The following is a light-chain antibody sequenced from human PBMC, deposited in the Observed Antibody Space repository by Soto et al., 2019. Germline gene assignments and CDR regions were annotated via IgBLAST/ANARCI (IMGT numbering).Light chain of an antibody. V-gene: IGKV1-5*01. CDR1: QSISSG. CDR3: QQYNSYSPWT. J-gene: IGKJ1*01. CDR2: DAS. Sequence: DMQMTQSPSTLSASVGDRVTINCRASQSISSGLAWYQQKPGKAPKLLIFDASSLQSGVPSRFSGSGYGTEFTLTISSLQPDDFATYYCQQYNSYSPWTFGQGTKVDIK.